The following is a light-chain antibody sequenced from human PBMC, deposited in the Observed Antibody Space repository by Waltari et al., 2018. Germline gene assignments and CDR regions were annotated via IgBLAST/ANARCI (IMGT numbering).Light chain of an antibody. CDR1: QSISRF. CDR3: QNHERLPAV. J-gene: IGKJ1*01. Sequence: EIVLTQSPGTLSLSPGERANLSCRASQSISRFLAWYQQKPGQAPRLLIYAASNRATGIPDRFSGSGSGTDFSLTISRLEPEDFAVYFCQNHERLPAVFGQGTKVEIK. CDR2: AAS. V-gene: IGKV3-20*01.